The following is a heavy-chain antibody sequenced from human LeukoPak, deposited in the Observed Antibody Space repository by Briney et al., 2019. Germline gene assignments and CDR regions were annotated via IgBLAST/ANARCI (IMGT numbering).Heavy chain of an antibody. V-gene: IGHV3-48*02. CDR1: GFTFSDYT. Sequence: PGGSLRLSCAASGFTFSDYTMNWVRQAPGKGLECISYISRSSDTIYYADSVKGRFTISRDNAKNSVYLQMNSLRDEDTAVYYCARGKTPLYYYGLDVWGQGTTVTVSS. CDR3: ARGKTPLYYYGLDV. CDR2: ISRSSDTI. J-gene: IGHJ6*02.